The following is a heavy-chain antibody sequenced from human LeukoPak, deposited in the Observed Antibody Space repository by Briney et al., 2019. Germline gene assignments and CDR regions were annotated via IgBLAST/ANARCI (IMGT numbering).Heavy chain of an antibody. J-gene: IGHJ4*02. V-gene: IGHV4-34*01. CDR2: INHSGSS. CDR3: ARGLIDGQNSHSLDY. Sequence: SETLSLTCAVYGGSFSGYYWSWIRQPPGKGLEWIGEINHSGSSNYNPSLKSRVTISVDTSKNQFSLKLSSVTAADTAVYYCARGLIDGQNSHSLDYWGPGTLVTVSS. CDR1: GGSFSGYY. D-gene: IGHD5-24*01.